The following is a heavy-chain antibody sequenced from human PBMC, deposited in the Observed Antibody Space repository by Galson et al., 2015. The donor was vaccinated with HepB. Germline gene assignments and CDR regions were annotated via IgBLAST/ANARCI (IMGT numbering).Heavy chain of an antibody. D-gene: IGHD5-18*01. CDR3: ARGKGGHSYGYNWFDP. CDR2: INHSGST. CDR1: GGSFSGYY. J-gene: IGHJ5*02. Sequence: ETLSLTCAVYGGSFSGYYWSWIRQPPGKGLEWIGEINHSGSTNYKPSLKSRVTISVDTSKNQFSLKLSSVTAADTAVYYCARGKGGHSYGYNWFDPWGQGTLVTVSS. V-gene: IGHV4-34*01.